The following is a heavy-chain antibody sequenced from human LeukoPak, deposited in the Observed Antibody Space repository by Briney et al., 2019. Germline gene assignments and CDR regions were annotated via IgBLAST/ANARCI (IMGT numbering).Heavy chain of an antibody. CDR1: GGSISSYY. CDR2: VYSSGTT. CDR3: ARHPGYSSSWYRDYYYMDV. Sequence: SETLSLTCTVSGGSISSYYWSWIRQPAGKGLEWIGRVYSSGTTYYNPSLKTRVSILLDESKNQFSLKLSSVTAADTAVYYCARHPGYSSSWYRDYYYMDVWGKGTTVTVSS. V-gene: IGHV4-4*07. D-gene: IGHD6-13*01. J-gene: IGHJ6*03.